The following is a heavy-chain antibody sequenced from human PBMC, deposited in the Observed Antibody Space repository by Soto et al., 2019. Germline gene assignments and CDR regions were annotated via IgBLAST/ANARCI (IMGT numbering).Heavy chain of an antibody. CDR2: VNPSGGST. D-gene: IGHD2-15*01. CDR1: GYIFTAYS. Sequence: ASVKVSCKASGYIFTAYSMHWVRQAPGQGLEWMGVVNPSGGSTNYAQKFQGRITMTWDTSTSTVYMDRSSLTSEDTAVYYCAREENCSDGICYSEYFQRWGQGTLVTVSS. CDR3: AREENCSDGICYSEYFQR. V-gene: IGHV1-46*01. J-gene: IGHJ1*01.